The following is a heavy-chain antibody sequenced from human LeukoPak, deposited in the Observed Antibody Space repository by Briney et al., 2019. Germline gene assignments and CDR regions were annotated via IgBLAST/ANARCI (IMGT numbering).Heavy chain of an antibody. V-gene: IGHV4-34*01. CDR3: ARCRMTMVVMLAEYFQH. D-gene: IGHD4/OR15-4a*01. CDR2: INHSGST. Sequence: SETLSLTCAVYGGSFSGYYWRWIRQPPGKGLEWIGEINHSGSTNYNPSLKSRVTISVDTSKNQFYLKLSFVTAEHTAVYYCARCRMTMVVMLAEYFQHWGQGTLVTVSS. CDR1: GGSFSGYY. J-gene: IGHJ1*01.